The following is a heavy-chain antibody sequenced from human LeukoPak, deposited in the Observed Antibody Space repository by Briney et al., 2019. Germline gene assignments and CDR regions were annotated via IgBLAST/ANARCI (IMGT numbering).Heavy chain of an antibody. CDR3: ARLYGSGSYYNAGWFDP. Sequence: PGGSLRLSCAASGFSFSTYWMHWVRQAPGKGLVWVARINPDGSTPSYADSVKGRLTISRDNAKNTLYLQMNSLRAEDTAVYYCARLYGSGSYYNAGWFDPWGQGTLVTVSS. V-gene: IGHV3-74*01. CDR1: GFSFSTYW. J-gene: IGHJ5*02. D-gene: IGHD3-10*01. CDR2: INPDGSTP.